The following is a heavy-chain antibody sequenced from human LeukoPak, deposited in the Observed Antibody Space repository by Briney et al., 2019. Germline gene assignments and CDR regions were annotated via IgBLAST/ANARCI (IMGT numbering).Heavy chain of an antibody. CDR2: INPNRGGT. D-gene: IGHD3-10*01. J-gene: IGHJ6*03. Sequence: ASVKVSCKSSGYTFTGYYRHWVRQAPGRGVAGMGWINPNRGGTNYAQKFQGRVTMTRDTSISTDYMELSRLRSDDTAVYYCARDQWFGELQSYYYYYMDVWGKGTTVTVSS. CDR1: GYTFTGYY. V-gene: IGHV1-2*02. CDR3: ARDQWFGELQSYYYYYMDV.